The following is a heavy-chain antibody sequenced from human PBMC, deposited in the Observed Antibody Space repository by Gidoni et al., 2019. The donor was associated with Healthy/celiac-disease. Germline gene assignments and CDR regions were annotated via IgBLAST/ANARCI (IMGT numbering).Heavy chain of an antibody. CDR1: GFTFSSYS. CDR2: ISSSSSTI. V-gene: IGHV3-48*02. Sequence: EVQLVESGGGLVQPGGSLRLSCAASGFTFSSYSMNWVRQAPGKGLEWVSYISSSSSTIYYADSVKGRFTISRDNAKNSLYLQMNSLRDEDTAVYYCARTGDYYDSSGYYPWNYYYMDVWGKGTTVTVSS. CDR3: ARTGDYYDSSGYYPWNYYYMDV. J-gene: IGHJ6*03. D-gene: IGHD3-22*01.